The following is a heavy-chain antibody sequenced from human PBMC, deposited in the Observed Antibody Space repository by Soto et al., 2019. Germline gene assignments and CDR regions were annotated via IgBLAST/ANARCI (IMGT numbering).Heavy chain of an antibody. D-gene: IGHD2-15*01. CDR3: ARHCSGGSCYYAFDI. CDR2: IYYSGST. Sequence: QPPGKGLEWIGYIYYSGSTNYTPSLKSRVTISVDTSKNQFSLKLSSVTAADTAVYYCARHCSGGSCYYAFDIWGQGTMVTVSS. V-gene: IGHV4-61*07. J-gene: IGHJ3*02.